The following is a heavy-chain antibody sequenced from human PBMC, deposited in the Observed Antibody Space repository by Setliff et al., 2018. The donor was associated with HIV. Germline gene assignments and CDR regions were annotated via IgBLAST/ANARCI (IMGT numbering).Heavy chain of an antibody. CDR2: IYSGGST. D-gene: IGHD3-22*01. CDR1: GFTVSSNY. V-gene: IGHV3-66*02. Sequence: GGSLRLSCAASGFTVSSNYMSWVRQAPGKGLEWVSVIYSGGSTYYADSVKGRFTISRDNSKNTLYLQMNSLRAEDTAVYYCAKDRYYDSSGSPFDYWGQGTLVTVSS. CDR3: AKDRYYDSSGSPFDY. J-gene: IGHJ4*02.